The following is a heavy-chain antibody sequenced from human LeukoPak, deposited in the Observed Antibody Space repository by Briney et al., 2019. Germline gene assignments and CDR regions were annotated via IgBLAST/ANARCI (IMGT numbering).Heavy chain of an antibody. V-gene: IGHV3-48*01. J-gene: IGHJ4*02. D-gene: IGHD6-19*01. Sequence: GGSLRLSCAASGFTFNRNNMNWVRQAPGKGLEWVSYISSTSITMYYADSVKGRFTISRDNAKNSLYLQMNSLRADDTAVYYCARETILAVAGDFWGQGTLVAVSS. CDR3: ARETILAVAGDF. CDR2: ISSTSITM. CDR1: GFTFNRNN.